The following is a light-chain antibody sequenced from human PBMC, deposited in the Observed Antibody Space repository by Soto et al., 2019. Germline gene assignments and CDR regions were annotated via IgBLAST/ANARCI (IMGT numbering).Light chain of an antibody. CDR1: SGHSSYA. CDR3: QTWGTGIQVV. J-gene: IGLJ2*01. CDR2: LNSDGSH. V-gene: IGLV4-69*01. Sequence: QPVLTQSPSASASLGASVKLTCTLSSGHSSYAIAWRQQQPEKGPRYLMKLNSDGSHSKGDGIPDRFSGSSSGAERYLTISSLQSEDEADYYCQTWGTGIQVVFGGGTKLTVL.